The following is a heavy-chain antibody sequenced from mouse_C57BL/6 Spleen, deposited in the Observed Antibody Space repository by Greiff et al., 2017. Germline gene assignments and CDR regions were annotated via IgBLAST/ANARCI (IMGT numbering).Heavy chain of an antibody. CDR3: ANPKAYGSSPYAMDY. CDR2: IWRGGST. CDR1: GFSLTSYG. V-gene: IGHV2-5*01. J-gene: IGHJ4*01. D-gene: IGHD1-1*01. Sequence: QVQLQQSGPGLVKPSQSLSITCTVSGFSLTSYGVHWVRQSPGKGLEWLGVIWRGGSTDYNAAFMSRLSITKDNSKSQVFFKMNSLQADDTAIYYCANPKAYGSSPYAMDYWGQGTSVTVSS.